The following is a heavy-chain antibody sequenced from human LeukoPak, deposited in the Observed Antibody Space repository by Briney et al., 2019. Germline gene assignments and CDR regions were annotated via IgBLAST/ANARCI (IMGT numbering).Heavy chain of an antibody. Sequence: GGSLRLSCVASGFTLSSYSMNWVRQAPGKGLEWVSYISSSSTNIYYAGSVRGRFTISRDNAQNSLFLQMNSLRGEDTAVYYCAGPKASGYCGGDCYAFDLWGQGTVVTVS. V-gene: IGHV3-48*04. CDR2: ISSSSTNI. CDR1: GFTLSSYS. D-gene: IGHD2-21*02. J-gene: IGHJ3*01. CDR3: AGPKASGYCGGDCYAFDL.